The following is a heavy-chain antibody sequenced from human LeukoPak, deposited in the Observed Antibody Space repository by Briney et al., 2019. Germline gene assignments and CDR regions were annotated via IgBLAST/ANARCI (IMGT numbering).Heavy chain of an antibody. CDR1: GFTFSSYA. Sequence: GGSLRLSCAASGFTFSSYAMSWIRQAPGKGLEGVSGISANGDTTKYADSVKGWFTISRDNSKNTVFLQMNRLRADDTAVYYCAKEGRIAAGTGDYFDCWGQGTLVTISS. D-gene: IGHD6-13*01. CDR2: ISANGDTT. J-gene: IGHJ4*02. V-gene: IGHV3-23*01. CDR3: AKEGRIAAGTGDYFDC.